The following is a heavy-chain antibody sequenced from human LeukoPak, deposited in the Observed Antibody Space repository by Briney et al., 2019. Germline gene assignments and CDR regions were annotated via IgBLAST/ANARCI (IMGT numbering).Heavy chain of an antibody. D-gene: IGHD2-8*01. J-gene: IGHJ5*02. CDR3: ARRYCTDGVCYLVS. CDR1: GGSISSYY. CDR2: IYFTGST. V-gene: IGHV4-59*12. Sequence: SETLSLTCTVSGGSISSYYWSWIRQPPGKGLEWIGYIYFTGSTNYNPSLKSRVTMPVDTSNNQFSLKLSSVTAADTAVYYCARRYCTDGVCYLVSWGQGTLVTVSS.